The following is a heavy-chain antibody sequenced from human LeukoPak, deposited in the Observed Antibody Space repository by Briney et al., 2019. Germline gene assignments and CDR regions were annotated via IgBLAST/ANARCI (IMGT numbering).Heavy chain of an antibody. Sequence: SETLSLICTVSGSSVTSGYYWGCIRQPPGKGLEWIGSIYHSGSTYYNPSLKSRVTISVDTSKNQFSLRLSSVTAADTAVYYCARVGVSYTDFWSGYYAFDYWGQGTLVTVSS. CDR3: ARVGVSYTDFWSGYYAFDY. V-gene: IGHV4-38-2*02. CDR2: IYHSGST. J-gene: IGHJ4*02. CDR1: GSSVTSGYY. D-gene: IGHD3-3*01.